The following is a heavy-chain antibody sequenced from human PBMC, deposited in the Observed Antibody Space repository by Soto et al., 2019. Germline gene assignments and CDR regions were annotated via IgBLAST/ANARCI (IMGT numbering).Heavy chain of an antibody. D-gene: IGHD2-15*01. CDR2: IYWDEDK. V-gene: IGHV2-5*02. CDR1: GFSFISSGVG. Sequence: QITLKESGPTLVKPTQTLTLTCTFSGFSFISSGVGVGWIRQPPGRALEWLALIYWDEDKRYSPSLKGRLTITKDTSTNEVVLTVTNVDPEDTGTYYCAHKGGRGAGMDVWGQGTTVTVS. CDR3: AHKGGRGAGMDV. J-gene: IGHJ6*02.